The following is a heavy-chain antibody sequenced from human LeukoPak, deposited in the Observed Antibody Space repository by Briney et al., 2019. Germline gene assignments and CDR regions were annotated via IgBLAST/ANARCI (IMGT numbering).Heavy chain of an antibody. V-gene: IGHV3-23*01. Sequence: GGSLRLSRAASGYTFSSYAISWVRQAPGKGLEWVSAISGSGGSTYYADSVKGRFTISRDNSKNTLYLQMNSLRAEDTAVYYCANGGYSYYYDSSGYYYSMAHDYWGQGTLVTVSS. CDR3: ANGGYSYYYDSSGYYYSMAHDY. J-gene: IGHJ4*02. CDR1: GYTFSSYA. D-gene: IGHD3-22*01. CDR2: ISGSGGST.